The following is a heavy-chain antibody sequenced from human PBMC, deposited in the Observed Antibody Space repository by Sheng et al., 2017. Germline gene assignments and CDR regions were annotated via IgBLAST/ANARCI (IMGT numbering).Heavy chain of an antibody. J-gene: IGHJ5*02. CDR3: AKDSSGWYEGWFDP. Sequence: EVQLVESGGGLVQPGRSLRLSCAASGFTFDDYAMHWVRQAPGKGLEWVSGISWNSGSIGYADSVKGRFTISRDNAKNSLYLQMNSLRAEDTALYYCAKDSSGWYEGWFDPWGQGTLVTVSS. CDR2: ISWNSGSI. CDR1: GFTFDDYA. V-gene: IGHV3-9*01. D-gene: IGHD6-19*01.